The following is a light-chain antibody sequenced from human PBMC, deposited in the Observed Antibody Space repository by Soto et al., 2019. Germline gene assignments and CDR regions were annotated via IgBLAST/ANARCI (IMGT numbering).Light chain of an antibody. CDR2: AAS. J-gene: IGKJ3*01. Sequence: DIQMTQSPSSVSASVGDRVTITCRASQGVSSWVAWYQLKPGKAPNLLIYAASSLQSVVPSRFSASGSGTDFTLTISSLQPEDFATYYCQQADSFPFTFGPGTTVDIK. CDR1: QGVSSW. CDR3: QQADSFPFT. V-gene: IGKV1-12*01.